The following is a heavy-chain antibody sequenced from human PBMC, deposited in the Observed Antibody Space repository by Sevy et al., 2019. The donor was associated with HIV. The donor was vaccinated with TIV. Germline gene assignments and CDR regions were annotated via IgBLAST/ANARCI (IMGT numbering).Heavy chain of an antibody. Sequence: GGSLRLYCAASGFTFSDYYMSWIRQAPGKGLEWVSYISSSGSTIYYADSVKGRFTISRDNAKKSLSLQMNSLRAEDTAVYYCARGYYDSSGYLDAFDIWGQGTMVTVSS. D-gene: IGHD3-22*01. CDR1: GFTFSDYY. CDR3: ARGYYDSSGYLDAFDI. J-gene: IGHJ3*02. V-gene: IGHV3-11*01. CDR2: ISSSGSTI.